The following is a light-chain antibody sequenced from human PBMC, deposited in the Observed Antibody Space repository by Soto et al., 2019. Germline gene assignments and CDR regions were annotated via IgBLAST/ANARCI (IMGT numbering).Light chain of an antibody. Sequence: QSVLTQPASVSGSPGQSITISCTGTSXDVGGYNYVSWYQQHPGKAPKLMIYEVSNRPSGVSNRFSGSKSGNTASLTISGLQAEDGADYYCSSYTSSSTYVFGTGTKVTVL. CDR1: SXDVGGYNY. V-gene: IGLV2-14*01. J-gene: IGLJ1*01. CDR2: EVS. CDR3: SSYTSSSTYV.